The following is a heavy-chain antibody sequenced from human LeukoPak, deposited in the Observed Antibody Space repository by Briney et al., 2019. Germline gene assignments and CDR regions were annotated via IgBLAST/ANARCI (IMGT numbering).Heavy chain of an antibody. CDR2: IYYSGST. Sequence: ASETLSLTCTVAGGSINSSPYYWGWIRQPPGKGLEWIGSIYYSGSTYYNPSLKSRVTISVDTSKNQFSLKLSSVTAADTAVYYCARTPDVLRYFDWLLPNYFDYWGQGTLVTVSS. CDR3: ARTPDVLRYFDWLLPNYFDY. CDR1: GGSINSSPYY. V-gene: IGHV4-39*01. J-gene: IGHJ4*02. D-gene: IGHD3-9*01.